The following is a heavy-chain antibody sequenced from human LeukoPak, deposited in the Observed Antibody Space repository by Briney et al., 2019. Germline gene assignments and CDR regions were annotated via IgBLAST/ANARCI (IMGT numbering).Heavy chain of an antibody. D-gene: IGHD3-10*01. Sequence: PSETLSLTCTVSGGSISSYYWSWIRQPPGKGLEWIGYIYYSGSTNYNPSLKSRVTISVDTSKNQFSLKLSSVTAADTAVYYCARVRRNYYGSGSYLDYWGQGTLVTVSS. CDR3: ARVRRNYYGSGSYLDY. J-gene: IGHJ4*02. CDR2: IYYSGST. V-gene: IGHV4-59*01. CDR1: GGSISSYY.